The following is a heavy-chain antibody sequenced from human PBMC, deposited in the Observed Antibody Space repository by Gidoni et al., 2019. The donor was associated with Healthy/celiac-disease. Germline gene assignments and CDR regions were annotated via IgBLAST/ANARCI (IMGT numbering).Heavy chain of an antibody. J-gene: IGHJ6*02. V-gene: IGHV4-34*01. D-gene: IGHD3-10*01. Sequence: QVQLQQWGAGLLKPSETLSLTCAVYGGSFSGYYWSWIRQPPGKGLEWIGEINHSGSTNYNPSLKSRVTISVDTSKNQFSLKLSSVTAADTAVYYCARARITMVRGVIPVNDGMDVWGQGTTVTVSS. CDR2: INHSGST. CDR3: ARARITMVRGVIPVNDGMDV. CDR1: GGSFSGYY.